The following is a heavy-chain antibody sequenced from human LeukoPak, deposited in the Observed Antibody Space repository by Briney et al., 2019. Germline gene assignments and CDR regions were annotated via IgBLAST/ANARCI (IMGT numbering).Heavy chain of an antibody. CDR2: ISSSGSTI. Sequence: GGSLRLSCAASGFTFSDYYMSWIRQAPGKGLEWVSYISSSGSTIYYADSVKGRFTISRDNAKNSLYLQMNSLRAEDTAVYYCARGGSYYDILTDYTDYDYWGQGTLVTVSS. D-gene: IGHD3-9*01. V-gene: IGHV3-11*01. J-gene: IGHJ4*02. CDR3: ARGGSYYDILTDYTDYDY. CDR1: GFTFSDYY.